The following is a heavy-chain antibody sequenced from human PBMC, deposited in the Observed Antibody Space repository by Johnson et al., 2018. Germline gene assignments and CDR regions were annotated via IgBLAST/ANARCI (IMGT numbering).Heavy chain of an antibody. CDR3: ARDESGSYYMDV. CDR1: GFRFRNYG. D-gene: IGHD1-26*01. Sequence: QVQLVEAGGGVVQPGVSLRLSCAASGFRFRNYGMHWVRQAPGKGLEWVAVISGGGNIYYADSVKGRFTISRDNAKSALYLQMNSLRAEDTAVYYCARDESGSYYMDVWGEGTTVTVSS. V-gene: IGHV3-30*19. J-gene: IGHJ6*03. CDR2: ISGGGNI.